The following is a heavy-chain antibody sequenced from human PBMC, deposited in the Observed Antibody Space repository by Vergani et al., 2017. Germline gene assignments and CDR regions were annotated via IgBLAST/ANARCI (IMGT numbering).Heavy chain of an antibody. CDR1: GFTFSSYA. V-gene: IGHV3-73*01. CDR2: IRSKANSYAT. J-gene: IGHJ6*03. CDR3: TAFGELLGYYYYYYMDV. Sequence: EVQLLESGGGLVQPGGSLRLSCAASGFTFSSYAMSWVRQASGKGLEWVGRIRSKANSYATAYAASVKGRFTISRDDSKNTAYLQMNSLKTEDTAVYYCTAFGELLGYYYYYYMDVWGKGTTVTVSS. D-gene: IGHD3-10*01.